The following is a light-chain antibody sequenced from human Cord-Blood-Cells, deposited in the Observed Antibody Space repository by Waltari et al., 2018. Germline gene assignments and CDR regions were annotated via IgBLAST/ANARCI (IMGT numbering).Light chain of an antibody. CDR3: QAWDSSTVV. CDR1: KLGDKY. V-gene: IGLV3-1*01. Sequence: SYELTQPPSVSVSPGQTASITCSGDKLGDKYACWYQQKPGQSPVLVIYQDSKRPSGSLERFSGSNSGNTVTLTISGTQAMDEADYYCQAWDSSTVVFGGGTKLTVL. CDR2: QDS. J-gene: IGLJ2*01.